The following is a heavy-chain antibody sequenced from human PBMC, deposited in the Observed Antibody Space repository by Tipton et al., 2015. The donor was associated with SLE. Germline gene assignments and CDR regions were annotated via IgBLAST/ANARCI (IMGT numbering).Heavy chain of an antibody. V-gene: IGHV1-69*05. D-gene: IGHD3-3*01. CDR3: ASSLGFLEWLSD. Sequence: QSGPEVKKPGSSVKVSCKASGGTFSSYAISWVRQAPGQGLEWMGGIIPIFGTANYAQKFQGRVTITTDESTSTAYMELSSLRSEDTAVYYCASSLGFLEWLSDWGQGTLVTVSS. CDR2: IIPIFGTA. CDR1: GGTFSSYA. J-gene: IGHJ1*01.